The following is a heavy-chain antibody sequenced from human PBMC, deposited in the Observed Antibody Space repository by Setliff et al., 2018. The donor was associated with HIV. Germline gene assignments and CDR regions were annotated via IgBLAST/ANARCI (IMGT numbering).Heavy chain of an antibody. CDR1: SGSVSGYY. D-gene: IGHD2-15*01. Sequence: SETLSLTCSVSSGSVSGYYWGWIRQPPGKKLEWIGYIHSSGSTIYSASLKSRVSISVDTSKNKVSLRLRSVTAADTAEYYCVRHQDSDFSGDPDWFDPWGQGILVTVSS. J-gene: IGHJ5*02. V-gene: IGHV4-59*08. CDR3: VRHQDSDFSGDPDWFDP. CDR2: IHSSGST.